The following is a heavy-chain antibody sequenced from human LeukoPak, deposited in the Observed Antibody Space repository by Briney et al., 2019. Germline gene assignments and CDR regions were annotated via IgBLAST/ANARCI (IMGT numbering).Heavy chain of an antibody. Sequence: GESLKISCKGSGYSFTSYWIGWVGQMPGKGLEWMGIIYPGDSDTRYSPSFQGQVTISADKPISTAYLQWSSLKASDTAMYYCALSYGYPLDYYYMDVWGKGTTVTVSS. V-gene: IGHV5-51*04. CDR3: ALSYGYPLDYYYMDV. D-gene: IGHD5-18*01. CDR1: GYSFTSYW. CDR2: IYPGDSDT. J-gene: IGHJ6*03.